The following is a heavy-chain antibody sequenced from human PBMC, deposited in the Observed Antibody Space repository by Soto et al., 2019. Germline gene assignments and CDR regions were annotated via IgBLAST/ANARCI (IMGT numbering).Heavy chain of an antibody. CDR2: ISYDGSNK. V-gene: IGHV3-30*03. J-gene: IGHJ4*02. D-gene: IGHD1-26*01. CDR1: GFTFSSYG. CDR3: ATEGATSGSYDY. Sequence: GGSLRLSCAASGFTFSSYGMHWVRQAPGKGLEWVAVISYDGSNKYYADSVKGRFTISRDNSKNTLYLQMNSLRAEDTAVYYCATEGATSGSYDYWGQGTLVTVS.